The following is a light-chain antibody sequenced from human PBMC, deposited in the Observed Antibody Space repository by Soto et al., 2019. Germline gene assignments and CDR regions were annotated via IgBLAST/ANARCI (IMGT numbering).Light chain of an antibody. CDR1: RTISISY. J-gene: IGKJ1*01. V-gene: IGKV3-20*01. Sequence: EIVLTQSPGTLSLSPGQRDTLSCRASRTISISYLAWFQRRPGQAPRLLIYGASRRATGIPDRFSGSGSGTDFTLTISRLEPEDFSVYYCQQYGYSPWTCGQGTKVEIK. CDR3: QQYGYSPWT. CDR2: GAS.